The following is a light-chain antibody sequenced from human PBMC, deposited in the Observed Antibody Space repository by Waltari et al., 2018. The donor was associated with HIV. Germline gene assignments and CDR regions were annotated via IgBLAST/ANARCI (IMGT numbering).Light chain of an antibody. Sequence: QSALTQPPSASGSPGQSVTISCTGTSSDVGGYNYVSWYQQHPGQAPKLMIYEVSKRPSGVPDRFSGSKSGNTASLTVSGLQAEDEADYYCSSYAGSSNVVFGGGTKLTVL. CDR3: SSYAGSSNVV. V-gene: IGLV2-8*01. CDR1: SSDVGGYNY. CDR2: EVS. J-gene: IGLJ2*01.